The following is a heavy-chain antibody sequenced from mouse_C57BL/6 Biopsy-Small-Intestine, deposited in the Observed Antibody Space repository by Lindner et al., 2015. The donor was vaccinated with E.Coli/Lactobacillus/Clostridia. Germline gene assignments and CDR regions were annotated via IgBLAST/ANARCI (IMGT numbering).Heavy chain of an antibody. Sequence: VQLQESGGGLVKPGGSLKLSCAASGFTFSDYGMHWVRQAPEKGLEWVAYISSGSSTIYYADTVKGRFTISRDNAKNTLFLQMTSLRSEDTAMYYCANHYYGSSLGYWGQGTTLTVSS. J-gene: IGHJ2*01. CDR3: ANHYYGSSLGY. CDR2: ISSGSSTI. V-gene: IGHV5-17*01. CDR1: GFTFSDYG. D-gene: IGHD1-1*01.